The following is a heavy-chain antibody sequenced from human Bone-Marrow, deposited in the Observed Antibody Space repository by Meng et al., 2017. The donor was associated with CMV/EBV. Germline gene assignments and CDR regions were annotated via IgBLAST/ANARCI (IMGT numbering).Heavy chain of an antibody. CDR2: ISWDGGST. J-gene: IGHJ4*02. V-gene: IGHV3-43D*03. CDR3: AKDTSDGAVFFDY. D-gene: IGHD2-8*02. Sequence: GGSLRLSCAASGFTFDDYAMHWVRQAPGKGLEWVSLISWDGGSTYYADSVKGRFTISRDNSKNSLYLQMNSLRAEDTALYYCAKDTSDGAVFFDYWGQGTRVTVSS. CDR1: GFTFDDYA.